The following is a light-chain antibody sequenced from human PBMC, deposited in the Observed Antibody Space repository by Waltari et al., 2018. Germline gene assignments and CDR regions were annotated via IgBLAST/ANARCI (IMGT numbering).Light chain of an antibody. J-gene: IGKJ1*01. CDR2: GAS. CDR3: QQYENSPRT. V-gene: IGKV3-20*01. Sequence: EIVLTQSPGTLSLSQGERATLPCRASQTISRGYLAWYQQKPGQAPRLLIYGASSRATGIADRFSGSGSGADFTLSISRLEPDDFAVYYCQQYENSPRTFGQGTKVEI. CDR1: QTISRGY.